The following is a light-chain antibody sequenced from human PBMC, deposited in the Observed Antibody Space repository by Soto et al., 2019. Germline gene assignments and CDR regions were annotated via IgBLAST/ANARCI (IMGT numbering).Light chain of an antibody. CDR2: GAS. CDR3: QQYGSSPPVT. CDR1: QSVSSSY. V-gene: IGKV3-20*01. Sequence: EIVLTQSPGTLSLSPGERANLSCRASQSVSSSYLAWYQQKPGQAPRLLIYGASSRATGIPDRFSGSGSGTDFTLTISRLEPEDFAVYYCQQYGSSPPVTFGGGTKVDIK. J-gene: IGKJ4*01.